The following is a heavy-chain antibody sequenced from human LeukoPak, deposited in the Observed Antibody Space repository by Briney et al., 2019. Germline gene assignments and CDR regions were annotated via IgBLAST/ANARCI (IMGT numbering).Heavy chain of an antibody. D-gene: IGHD6-13*01. CDR1: GFTFNNYA. J-gene: IGHJ6*02. CDR2: ISGSGDST. Sequence: GGSPRLSCAASGFTFNNYAMCWVLQAPGKGLEWVSTISGSGDSTNYADSVKGRFTISRDNSKNTLYLQMNSLTAEDTAVYHCTKDLGSSSWRPPNYYGMDVWGQGTTVTVSS. V-gene: IGHV3-23*01. CDR3: TKDLGSSSWRPPNYYGMDV.